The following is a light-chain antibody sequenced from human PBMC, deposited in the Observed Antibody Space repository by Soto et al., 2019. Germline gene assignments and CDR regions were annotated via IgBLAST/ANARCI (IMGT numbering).Light chain of an antibody. Sequence: QSVLTQPPSVSGAPGQRVTISCSGGSSNIGAGYDVHWYQQLPETPPKLLIYGNNIRPSGVPDRFSGSKSGTSASLAITGLQAEDEADYYCAAWDDSLSVVVFGGGTQLTVL. CDR2: GNN. CDR3: AAWDDSLSVVV. CDR1: SSNIGAGYD. J-gene: IGLJ2*01. V-gene: IGLV1-40*01.